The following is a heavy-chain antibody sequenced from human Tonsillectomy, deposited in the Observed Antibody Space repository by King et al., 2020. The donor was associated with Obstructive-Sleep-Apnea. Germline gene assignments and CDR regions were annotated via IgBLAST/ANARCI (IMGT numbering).Heavy chain of an antibody. CDR2: NYLNCDK. Sequence: QFTLKESGPTLVKPTQTLTLNCTVSGFSLSISGVCVGWIRQPPRKALERLAPNYLNCDKRYSPFLKSRLTNTKDTSKNQVVLTMTNMDPVDTATYYCAHRSESGYGNLFDYWGQGTLVTVSS. CDR1: GFSLSISGVC. D-gene: IGHD5-12*01. V-gene: IGHV2-5*01. J-gene: IGHJ4*02. CDR3: AHRSESGYGNLFDY.